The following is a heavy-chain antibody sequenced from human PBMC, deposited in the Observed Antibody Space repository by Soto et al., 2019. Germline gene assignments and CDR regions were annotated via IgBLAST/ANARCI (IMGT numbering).Heavy chain of an antibody. J-gene: IGHJ3*01. CDR3: AMRAFGSSRSFDL. V-gene: IGHV3-23*01. CDR2: ISDGGDLT. Sequence: VQLLESGGDLVHPGGSLRLSCAASGFAFSSHPMSWVRQAPERGLEWVSGISDGGDLTYNADSVKGRFTISRDNSKNILFLQMNSLRAEDTALYYCAMRAFGSSRSFDLWVQGTMVTVSS. CDR1: GFAFSSHP. D-gene: IGHD6-6*01.